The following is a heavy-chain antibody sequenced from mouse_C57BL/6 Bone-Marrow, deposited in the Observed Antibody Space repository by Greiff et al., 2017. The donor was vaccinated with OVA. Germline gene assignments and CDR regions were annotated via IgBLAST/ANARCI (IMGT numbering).Heavy chain of an antibody. V-gene: IGHV1-19*01. CDR1: GYTFTDYY. Sequence: SGPVLVKPGASVKMSCKASGYTFTDYYMNWVKQSHGKSLEWIGVINPYNGGTSYNQKFKGKATLTVDKSSSTAYMELNSLTSEDSAVYYCARSSRYFDVWGTGTTVTVSS. CDR2: INPYNGGT. CDR3: ARSSRYFDV. J-gene: IGHJ1*03.